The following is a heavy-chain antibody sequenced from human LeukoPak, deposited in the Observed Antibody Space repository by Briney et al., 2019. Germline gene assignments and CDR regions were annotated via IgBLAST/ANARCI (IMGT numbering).Heavy chain of an antibody. V-gene: IGHV1-18*01. J-gene: IGHJ6*03. CDR2: ISTYDGDT. D-gene: IGHD2-8*01. Sequence: ASVRVSCKSSRYTFTSYAITWVRQAPGQGFEWMGWISTYDGDTNYAQKLQGRVTMTRDTSTSTAYMELRSLRSDDTAVYYCAREAGSCTSGVCHRHYYMDVWGKGTTVIVSS. CDR3: AREAGSCTSGVCHRHYYMDV. CDR1: RYTFTSYA.